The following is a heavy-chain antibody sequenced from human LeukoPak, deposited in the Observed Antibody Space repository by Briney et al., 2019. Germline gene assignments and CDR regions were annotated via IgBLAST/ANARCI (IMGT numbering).Heavy chain of an antibody. D-gene: IGHD2-21*02. CDR2: IYYSGST. CDR3: ARQVPFYCGGDCSDY. V-gene: IGHV4-39*01. CDR1: GGSISSSSYY. J-gene: IGHJ4*02. Sequence: SETLSLTCTVSGGSISSSSYYWGWIRQPPGKGLEWIGSIYYSGSTNYNPSLKSRVTISVDTSKNQFSLKLSSVTAADMAVYYCARQVPFYCGGDCSDYWGQGTLVTVSS.